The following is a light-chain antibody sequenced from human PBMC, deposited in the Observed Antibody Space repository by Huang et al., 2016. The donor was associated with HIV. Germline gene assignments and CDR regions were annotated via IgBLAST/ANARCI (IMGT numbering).Light chain of an antibody. Sequence: DIQMTQSPSSLSASVGDRVTITCQASQDITNFLNWYQEKPGKAPKHLIYDASNLETGVPSKFSGGGSGTYFTLTISSLQPEDFATYNCQQYNNLPYTVGQGTKLEIK. J-gene: IGKJ2*01. CDR1: QDITNF. CDR2: DAS. V-gene: IGKV1-33*01. CDR3: QQYNNLPYT.